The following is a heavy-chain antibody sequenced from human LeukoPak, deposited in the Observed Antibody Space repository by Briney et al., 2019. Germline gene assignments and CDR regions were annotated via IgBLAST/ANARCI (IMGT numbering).Heavy chain of an antibody. J-gene: IGHJ4*02. CDR3: AKDHSHGEVAGTPYFDY. CDR2: ISWNSGSI. V-gene: IGHV3-9*01. D-gene: IGHD6-19*01. CDR1: GFTFDDYA. Sequence: GGSLRLSCAASGFTFDDYAMHWVRQAPGKGLEWVSGISWNSGSIGYADSVKGRFTISRDNAKNSLYLQMNSLRAEDTALYYCAKDHSHGEVAGTPYFDYWGQGTLVTVSS.